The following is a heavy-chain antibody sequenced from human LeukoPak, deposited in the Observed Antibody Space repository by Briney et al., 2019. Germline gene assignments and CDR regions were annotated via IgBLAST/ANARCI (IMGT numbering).Heavy chain of an antibody. CDR1: GFTFSSYA. V-gene: IGHV3-30*04. D-gene: IGHD3-10*01. CDR3: AREKYYYGSGSYSAFDI. J-gene: IGHJ3*02. Sequence: GGSLRLSCAASGFTFSSYAMHWVRQATGKGLEWVAVISYDGSNKYYADSVKGRFTISRDNSKNTLYLQMNSLRAEDTAVYYCAREKYYYGSGSYSAFDIWGQGTMVTVSS. CDR2: ISYDGSNK.